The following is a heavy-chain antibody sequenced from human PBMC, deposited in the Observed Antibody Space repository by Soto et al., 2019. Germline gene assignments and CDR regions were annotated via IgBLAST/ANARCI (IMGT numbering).Heavy chain of an antibody. CDR1: GFTFSNAW. V-gene: IGHV3-15*01. CDR2: IKSKTNGGTT. J-gene: IGHJ4*02. CDR3: ASDPYYYASGF. Sequence: GGSLRLSCAASGFTFSNAWMSWVRQAPGKGLEWVGRIKSKTNGGTTDYAAPVKGRFTISRDDSKNTLYLQMNSLKTEDTAVYYCASDPYYYASGFWGQGTLVTVSS. D-gene: IGHD3-10*01.